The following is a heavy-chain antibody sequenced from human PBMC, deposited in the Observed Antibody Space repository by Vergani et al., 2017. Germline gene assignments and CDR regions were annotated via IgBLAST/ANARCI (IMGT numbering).Heavy chain of an antibody. J-gene: IGHJ4*02. V-gene: IGHV3-13*01. CDR2: IGTAGDT. Sequence: EVQLVESGGGLVQPGGSLRLSCAASGFTFSSYDMHWVRQATGKGLEWVSAIGTAGDTYYPGSVKGRFTISRENAKNTLYLQMNSLRAEDTAVYYCAKDGEWALPNAFDYWGQGTLVTVSS. CDR3: AKDGEWALPNAFDY. D-gene: IGHD1-26*01. CDR1: GFTFSSYD.